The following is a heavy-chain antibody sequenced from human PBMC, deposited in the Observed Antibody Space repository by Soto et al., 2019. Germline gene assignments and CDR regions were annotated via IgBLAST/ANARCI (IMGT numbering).Heavy chain of an antibody. J-gene: IGHJ4*02. D-gene: IGHD3-10*01. Sequence: SETLSLTCTVSGGSISSGGYYWSWIRQHPGKGLEWIGYIYYSGSTYYNPSLKSRVTISVDTSKNQFSLKLSSVTAADTAVYYCARDSRFGDLQIFHYWGQALLVTVSS. CDR2: IYYSGST. CDR3: ARDSRFGDLQIFHY. CDR1: GGSISSGGYY. V-gene: IGHV4-31*03.